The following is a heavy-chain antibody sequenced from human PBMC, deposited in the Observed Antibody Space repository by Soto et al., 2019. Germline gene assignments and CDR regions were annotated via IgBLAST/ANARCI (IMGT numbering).Heavy chain of an antibody. CDR3: ARSGSGSGWL. Sequence: TSVLLSVPGTVFGGNIGPSYGSWIRKTPGEGLEWIAYIYYSGSTNYNPSLRSRVTISVDTSKNQFSLKLTSVTAADTAVYYGARSGSGSGWLGGQGTLVIGSS. D-gene: IGHD6-19*01. V-gene: IGHV4-59*01. CDR1: GGNIGPSY. J-gene: IGHJ4*02. CDR2: IYYSGST.